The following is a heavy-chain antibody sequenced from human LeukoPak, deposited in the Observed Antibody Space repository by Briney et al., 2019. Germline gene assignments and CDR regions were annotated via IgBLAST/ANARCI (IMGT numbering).Heavy chain of an antibody. V-gene: IGHV3-11*01. CDR1: GFTFSDHY. CDR2: ISSSGSAI. J-gene: IGHJ3*02. CDR3: AKEVREAFDI. Sequence: GGSLRLSCAASGFTFSDHYMSWIRQAPGKGLEWVSYISSSGSAIYYADSVKGRFTISRDNAKNSLYLQMNGLRAEDTAVYFCAKEVREAFDIWGQGTMVTVSS.